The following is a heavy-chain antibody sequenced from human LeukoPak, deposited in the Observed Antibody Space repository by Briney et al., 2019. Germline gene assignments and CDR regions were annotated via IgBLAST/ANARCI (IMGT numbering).Heavy chain of an antibody. V-gene: IGHV3-23*01. CDR1: GFTFSSYA. J-gene: IGHJ4*02. Sequence: GGSLRLSCAASGFTFSSYAMSWVRQAPGEGLEWVSAISGSGGSTYYANSVKGRFTITRDNSKNTLYLQMNSLRAEDTAVYYCAKNNCNYCTPDYWGQGTLVTVSS. D-gene: IGHD1-7*01. CDR2: ISGSGGST. CDR3: AKNNCNYCTPDY.